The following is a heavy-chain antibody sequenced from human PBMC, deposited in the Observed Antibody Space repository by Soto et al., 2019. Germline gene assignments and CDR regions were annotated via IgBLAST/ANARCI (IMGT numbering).Heavy chain of an antibody. J-gene: IGHJ4*02. CDR1: GFTFSSYA. Sequence: PGGSLRLSCAASGFTFSSYAMHWVRQAPGKGLEWVAVISYDGSNKYYADSVKGRFTISRDNSKNTLYLQMNSLRAEDTAVYYCADYPSGGIAHWGQGTLVTVSS. V-gene: IGHV3-30-3*01. D-gene: IGHD1-26*01. CDR3: ADYPSGGIAH. CDR2: ISYDGSNK.